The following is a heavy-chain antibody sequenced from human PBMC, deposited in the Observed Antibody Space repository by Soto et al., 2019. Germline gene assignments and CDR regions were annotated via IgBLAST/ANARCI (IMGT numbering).Heavy chain of an antibody. V-gene: IGHV1-69*01. CDR2: IIPQFPTP. CDR1: GGIFRSNA. J-gene: IGHJ4*02. D-gene: IGHD5-18*01. CDR3: ARDAADTPMVY. Sequence: QVQLVQSGAEVRKPGSSVKVSCKSSGGIFRSNAISWVRQAPGQGLEWMGAIIPQFPTPYYARKFQGRVTITADESTSTAYMALNSLTSDDTAVYFCARDAADTPMVYWGQGTPLTVSS.